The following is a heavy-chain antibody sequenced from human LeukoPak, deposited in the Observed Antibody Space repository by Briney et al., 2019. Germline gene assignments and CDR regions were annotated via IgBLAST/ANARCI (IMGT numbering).Heavy chain of an antibody. CDR3: ARGAGSGSNYFDY. Sequence: GGSLRLSCAASGFTFSTYAMSWVRQAPGMGLEWVSGISGGGGSTYQADSVKGRFTISRDNSKNTLYVQMNSLRAEDTAVYYCARGAGSGSNYFDYWGQGTLVTVSS. V-gene: IGHV3-23*01. CDR1: GFTFSTYA. CDR2: ISGGGGST. D-gene: IGHD3-22*01. J-gene: IGHJ4*02.